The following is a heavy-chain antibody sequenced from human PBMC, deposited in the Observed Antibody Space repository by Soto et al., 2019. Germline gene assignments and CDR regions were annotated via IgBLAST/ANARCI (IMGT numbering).Heavy chain of an antibody. CDR3: ARDANIVVVPSVRVQEYSGYDHDVFDF. D-gene: IGHD2-2*01. CDR2: IYYSGST. J-gene: IGHJ3*01. Sequence: TLSLTCTVSGGSISSGGYYWSWIRQHPGKGLEWIGYIYYSGSTYYNPSLKSRVTISVDTSKNQFSLKLSSVTAADTAVYYWARDANIVVVPSVRVQEYSGYDHDVFDFWGKGTLVPVSS. CDR1: GGSISSGGYY. V-gene: IGHV4-31*03.